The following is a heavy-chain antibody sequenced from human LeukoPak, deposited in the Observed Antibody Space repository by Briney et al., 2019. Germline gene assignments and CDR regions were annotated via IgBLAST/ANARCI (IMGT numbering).Heavy chain of an antibody. J-gene: IGHJ4*02. CDR3: ARARGPYGDYHYFDY. CDR1: RFTFSDYY. V-gene: IGHV3-11*01. CDR2: ISSSGITI. D-gene: IGHD4-17*01. Sequence: GSLRLSCAASRFTFSDYYMTWIRQAPGKGLEWVSYISSSGITIYYADSVKGRFTISRDNAKNSLYLQMNSLRAEDTAVYYCARARGPYGDYHYFDYWGQGTLVTVSS.